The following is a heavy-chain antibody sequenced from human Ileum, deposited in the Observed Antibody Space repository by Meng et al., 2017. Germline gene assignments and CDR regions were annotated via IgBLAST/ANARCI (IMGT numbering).Heavy chain of an antibody. CDR2: TYYRSKWYS. D-gene: IGHD3-3*01. J-gene: IGHJ4*02. Sequence: QVQLQLPGPGLVKPSQTLSLTGAVSGGSVSSNIAAWNWIRQSPLRGLEWLGRTYYRSKWYSEYAVSVKSRISITPDTSKNQFSLQMNSVTPEDTAVYYCASGSGSLNYWGPGTLVTVSS. CDR3: ASGSGSLNY. V-gene: IGHV6-1*01. CDR1: GGSVSSNIAA.